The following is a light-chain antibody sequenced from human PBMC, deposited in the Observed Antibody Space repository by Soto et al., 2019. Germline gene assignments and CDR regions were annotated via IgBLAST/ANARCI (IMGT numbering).Light chain of an antibody. CDR2: DVS. CDR3: CSYAGRNTWV. V-gene: IGLV2-11*01. Sequence: QSALTQPRSVSGSPGHSVTLSCTGTSSDVGGYNYISWYQHHPGKAPKVMIYDVSKRPSGVPDRFSGSKSGNTVSLTISGLQAEDEAGYYCCSYAGRNTWVFGGGTKLTVL. J-gene: IGLJ2*01. CDR1: SSDVGGYNY.